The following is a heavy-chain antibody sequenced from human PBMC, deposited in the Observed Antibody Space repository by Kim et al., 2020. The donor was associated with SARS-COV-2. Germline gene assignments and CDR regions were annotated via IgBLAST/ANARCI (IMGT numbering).Heavy chain of an antibody. D-gene: IGHD3-10*01. CDR2: INHSGST. CDR1: GGSFSGYY. CDR3: ARGPDYYGSGSYWGSLGSLYYYGMDV. V-gene: IGHV4-34*01. J-gene: IGHJ6*02. Sequence: SETLSLTCAVYGGSFSGYYWSWIRQPPGKGLEWIGEINHSGSTNYNPSLKSRVTISVDTSKNQFSLKLSSVTAADTAVYYCARGPDYYGSGSYWGSLGSLYYYGMDVWGQGTTVTVSS.